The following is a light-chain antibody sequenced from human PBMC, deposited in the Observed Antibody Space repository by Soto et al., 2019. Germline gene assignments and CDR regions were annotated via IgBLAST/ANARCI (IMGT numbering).Light chain of an antibody. CDR3: HQRQSWPRT. V-gene: IGKV3-11*01. J-gene: IGKJ1*01. CDR1: QYIGNN. CDR2: LAS. Sequence: EIVLTQSPGTLSVSPGERATLSCRASQYIGNNLAWYQQKPGQAPRLLIYLASNRAAGVPARFSGSGSGTDFTLTISDVEPEDFAVYYCHQRQSWPRTFGQGTKVDIK.